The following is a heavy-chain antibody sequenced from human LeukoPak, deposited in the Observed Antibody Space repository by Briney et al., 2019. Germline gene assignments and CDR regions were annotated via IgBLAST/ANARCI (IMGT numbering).Heavy chain of an antibody. D-gene: IGHD3-3*01. V-gene: IGHV3-23*01. CDR1: GFTFSSYA. CDR2: ISGSGGST. J-gene: IGHJ4*02. Sequence: VGFLRLSCAASGFTFSSYAMSWVRQAPGKGLEWVSAISGSGGSTYYADSVKGRFTISRDNSKNTLYLQMNSLRAEDTAVYYCSTGGGVLRFLGGQGTLVTVSS. CDR3: STGGGVLRFL.